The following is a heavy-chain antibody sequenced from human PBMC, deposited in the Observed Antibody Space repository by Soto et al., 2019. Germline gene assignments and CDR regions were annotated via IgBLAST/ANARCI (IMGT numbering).Heavy chain of an antibody. CDR3: ARGGGGGLFDP. Sequence: GGSLRLSCATSGFSISDSYMSWIRQAPGKGLEWISYISPRSNFRDYADSLKGRFTISRDSVKNSVYLKMNNLTADDTGVYYCARGGGGGLFDPWGQGSLVTVSS. V-gene: IGHV3-11*06. D-gene: IGHD2-21*01. J-gene: IGHJ5*02. CDR2: ISPRSNFR. CDR1: GFSISDSY.